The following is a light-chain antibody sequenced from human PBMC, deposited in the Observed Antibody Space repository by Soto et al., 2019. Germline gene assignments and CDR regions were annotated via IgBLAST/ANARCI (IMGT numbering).Light chain of an antibody. V-gene: IGKV3-20*01. Sequence: ESVLTQSPGTLSLSPGERHTLSCRASQSVSSSYLAWYQQKPGQAPXLXXYAASSRATGIPDRFSGSGSGTDFTLTISRLEPEDFAVYYCQHYGRSPTWTFGQGTKVDIK. J-gene: IGKJ1*01. CDR2: AAS. CDR1: QSVSSSY. CDR3: QHYGRSPTWT.